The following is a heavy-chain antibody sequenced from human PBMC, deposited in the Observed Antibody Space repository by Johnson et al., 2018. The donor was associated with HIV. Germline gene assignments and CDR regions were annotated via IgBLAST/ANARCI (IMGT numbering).Heavy chain of an antibody. CDR1: GFTFSSYG. J-gene: IGHJ3*02. CDR3: ARLGIAAARGAFDI. CDR2: IWYDGSNK. D-gene: IGHD6-13*01. Sequence: QVQLVESGGGLVQPGGSLRLSCAASGFTFSSYGMHWVRQAPGKGLEWVAVIWYDGSNKYYADSVKGRITISRDNSKNTLYLQMNSLRAEDTAVYYCARLGIAAARGAFDIWGQGTMVTVSS. V-gene: IGHV3-33*01.